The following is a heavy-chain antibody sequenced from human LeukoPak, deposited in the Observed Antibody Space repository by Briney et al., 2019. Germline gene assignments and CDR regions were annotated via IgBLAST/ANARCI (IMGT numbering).Heavy chain of an antibody. J-gene: IGHJ4*02. CDR3: AKDGSGVAAADYYFDY. D-gene: IGHD2-15*01. V-gene: IGHV3-23*01. CDR1: GYTFSSYW. CDR2: ISGSGGST. Sequence: GGSLRLSCAASGYTFSSYWMSWVRQAPGKGLEWVSAISGSGGSTFYADSVKGRFTISRDNSKNTLYMQMNSLRAEDTAVYYCAKDGSGVAAADYYFDYWGQGTLVTASS.